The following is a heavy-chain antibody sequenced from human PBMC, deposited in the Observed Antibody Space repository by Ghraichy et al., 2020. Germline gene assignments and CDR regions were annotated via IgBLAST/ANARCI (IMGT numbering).Heavy chain of an antibody. CDR2: ISYDGSNK. CDR3: AKTPRSSGWYFDY. J-gene: IGHJ4*02. CDR1: GFTFSSYG. V-gene: IGHV3-30*18. Sequence: LSLTCAASGFTFSSYGMHWVRQAPGKGLEWVAVISYDGSNKYYADSVKGRFTISRDNSKNTLYLQMNSLRAEDTAVYYCAKTPRSSGWYFDYWGQGTLVTVSS. D-gene: IGHD6-19*01.